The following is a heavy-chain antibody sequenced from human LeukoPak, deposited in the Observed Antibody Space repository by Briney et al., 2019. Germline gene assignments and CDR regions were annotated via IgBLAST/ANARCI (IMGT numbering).Heavy chain of an antibody. J-gene: IGHJ4*02. CDR2: ISYDGSNQ. Sequence: GGSLRLSCAASGFAFSSYAMHWVRQAPGKGLEWVAVISYDGSNQYCADSVKGRFTISRDNSRNTLYLQMNSLRLEDTALYYCARSSGGSCCYFDYWGQGTLVTVSS. CDR1: GFAFSSYA. CDR3: ARSSGGSCCYFDY. V-gene: IGHV3-30-3*01. D-gene: IGHD2-15*01.